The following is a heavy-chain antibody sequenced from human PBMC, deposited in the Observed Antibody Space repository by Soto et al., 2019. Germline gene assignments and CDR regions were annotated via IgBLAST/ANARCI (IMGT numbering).Heavy chain of an antibody. J-gene: IGHJ3*02. Sequence: ASVKVSCKASGFTFTSSAMQWVRQARGQRLEWIGWIVVGSGNTNYAQKFQERVTITRDMSTSTAYMELSSLRSEDTAVYYCAAGGVRGVIMPDAFDIWGQGTMVTVSS. CDR1: GFTFTSSA. CDR2: IVVGSGNT. D-gene: IGHD3-10*01. V-gene: IGHV1-58*02. CDR3: AAGGVRGVIMPDAFDI.